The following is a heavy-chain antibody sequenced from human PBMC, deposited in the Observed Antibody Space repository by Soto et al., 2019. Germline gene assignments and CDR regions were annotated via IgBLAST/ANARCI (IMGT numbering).Heavy chain of an antibody. CDR2: IYHSGST. CDR3: ARTSKFDC. D-gene: IGHD6-6*01. Sequence: SETLSLTCAVSGGSISSGGYSWSWIRQPPGKGLEWIGYIYHSGSTYYNPSLKSRVTISVDRSKNQFSLKLSSLTAADTAVYYCARTSKFDCWGQGTRVTVSS. J-gene: IGHJ4*02. CDR1: GGSISSGGYS. V-gene: IGHV4-30-2*01.